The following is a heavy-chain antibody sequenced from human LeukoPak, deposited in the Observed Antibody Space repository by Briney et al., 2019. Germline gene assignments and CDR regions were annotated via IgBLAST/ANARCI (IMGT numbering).Heavy chain of an antibody. CDR2: IIPIFGIA. V-gene: IGHV1-69*01. D-gene: IGHD3-22*01. CDR3: ARDDDSSDLHRFDY. J-gene: IGHJ4*02. CDR1: GGTFSSYA. Sequence: ASVKVSCKASGGTFSSYAISWVRQAPGQGLEWMGGIIPIFGIANYAQKFQGRVTITADESTSTAYMELSSLRSEDTAVYYCARDDDSSDLHRFDYWGQGTLVTVSS.